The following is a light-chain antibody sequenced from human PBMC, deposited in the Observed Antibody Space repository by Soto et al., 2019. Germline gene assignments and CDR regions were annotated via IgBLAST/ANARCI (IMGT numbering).Light chain of an antibody. CDR2: GAS. CDR1: QSVSTN. CDR3: QQYNNWIT. Sequence: TLSPSTLSLSPGERATLSCRASQSVSTNLGWYQQKPGQASMLLIYGASSRATGIPARFSGSGSETEFTLTISSLPSEDFPVYYYQQYNNWITFGQGTRLEIK. V-gene: IGKV3-15*01. J-gene: IGKJ5*01.